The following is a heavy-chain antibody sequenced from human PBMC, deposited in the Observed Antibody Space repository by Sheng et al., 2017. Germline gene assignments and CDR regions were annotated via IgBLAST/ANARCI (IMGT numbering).Heavy chain of an antibody. Sequence: QAQLVQSGAEVKKPGASVRVSCEAFRYTFTSYGINWVRQAPGQGLEWMGWISCFNGKTDYAQKFQGRVTMTTDTSTSTAYMELRSLRSDDTAVYYCARGGVDTAMVNGDHWGQGTPVTV. J-gene: IGHJ4*02. CDR2: ISCFNGKT. V-gene: IGHV1-18*01. CDR3: ARGGVDTAMVNGDH. CDR1: RYTFTSYG. D-gene: IGHD5-18*01.